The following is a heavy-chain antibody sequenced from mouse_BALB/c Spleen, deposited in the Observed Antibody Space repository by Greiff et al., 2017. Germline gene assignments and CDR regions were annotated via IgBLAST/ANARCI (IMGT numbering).Heavy chain of an antibody. J-gene: IGHJ2*01. V-gene: IGHV7-3*02. CDR3: ARTGPFDY. D-gene: IGHD4-1*01. CDR2: IRNKANGYTT. CDR1: GFTFTDYY. Sequence: EVMLVESGGGLVQPGGSLRLSCATSGFTFTDYYMSWVRQPPGKALEWLGFIRNKANGYTTEYSASVKGRFTISRDNSQSILYLQMNTLRAEDSATYYCARTGPFDYWGQGTTLTVSS.